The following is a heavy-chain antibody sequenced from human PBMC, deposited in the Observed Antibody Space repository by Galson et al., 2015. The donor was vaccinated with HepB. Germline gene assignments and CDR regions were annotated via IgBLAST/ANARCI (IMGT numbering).Heavy chain of an antibody. CDR2: INPSGGST. J-gene: IGHJ4*02. D-gene: IGHD6-19*01. CDR3: ARLGTSTGYDY. CDR1: GYTFTSYY. Sequence: SVKVSCKASGYTFTSYYIHWVRQAPGQGLEWMGIINPSGGSTSYPQKFQGRVTMTRDTSTSTVYMELSSLRSEDTTVYYCARLGTSTGYDYWGQGTLVTVSS. V-gene: IGHV1-46*01.